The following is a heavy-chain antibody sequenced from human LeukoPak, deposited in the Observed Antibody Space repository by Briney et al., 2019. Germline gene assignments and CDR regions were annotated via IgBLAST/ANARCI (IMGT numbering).Heavy chain of an antibody. J-gene: IGHJ4*02. Sequence: SETLSLTCTVSGGSISSYYWSWIRQPPGKGLEWIGYIHYSGITNYNPSLKSRVTISMDTSKNRFSLKLSSVAAADTAIYYCARHISYGGDSAFGYWGQGTLVTVSS. V-gene: IGHV4-59*08. CDR2: IHYSGIT. CDR1: GGSISSYY. D-gene: IGHD4-23*01. CDR3: ARHISYGGDSAFGY.